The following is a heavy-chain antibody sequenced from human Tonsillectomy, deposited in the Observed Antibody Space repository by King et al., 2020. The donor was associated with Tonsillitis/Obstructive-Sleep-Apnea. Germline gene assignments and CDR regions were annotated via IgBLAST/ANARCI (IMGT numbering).Heavy chain of an antibody. CDR1: GFTFSDHY. Sequence: VQLVESGGGLVQPGGSLRLSCAASGFTFSDHYMDWVRQAPGKGLEWVGRTRNKANSYTTEYAASVKGRFTISRDDSKNSLYLQMNSLKTEDTAVYYCVRVDGGYYYDYWGQGTLVTVSS. J-gene: IGHJ4*02. V-gene: IGHV3-72*01. D-gene: IGHD3-22*01. CDR3: VRVDGGYYYDY. CDR2: TRNKANSYTT.